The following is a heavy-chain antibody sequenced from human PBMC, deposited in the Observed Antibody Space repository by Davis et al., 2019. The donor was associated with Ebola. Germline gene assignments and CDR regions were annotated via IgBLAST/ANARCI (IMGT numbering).Heavy chain of an antibody. J-gene: IGHJ6*02. V-gene: IGHV3-33*05. CDR2: ILSNGQSK. CDR3: ARDPRPGPILNAVRQTYYYYGMDV. CDR1: GFTFRTSG. Sequence: GESLKISCAASGFTFRTSGIHWVRQALGKGLEWVAVILSNGQSKYYADSVKGRFTISSDNSKNTVSLEMNGLRDEDSAVYYCARDPRPGPILNAVRQTYYYYGMDVWGQGTTVTVS. D-gene: IGHD6-6*01.